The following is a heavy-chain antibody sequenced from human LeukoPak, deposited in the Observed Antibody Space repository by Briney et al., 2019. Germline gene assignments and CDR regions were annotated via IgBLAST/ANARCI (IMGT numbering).Heavy chain of an antibody. J-gene: IGHJ4*02. D-gene: IGHD6-19*01. CDR3: ATDPDSGGWSTFDY. CDR2: ISGSGGST. V-gene: IGHV3-23*01. CDR1: GFTFSSYA. Sequence: GGSLRLSCAASGFTFSSYAMSWVRQAPGKGLEWVSAISGSGGSTYYADSVKGRFTISRDNAKNTLYLQMNSLRAEDTAVYYCATDPDSGGWSTFDYWGQGTLVTVSS.